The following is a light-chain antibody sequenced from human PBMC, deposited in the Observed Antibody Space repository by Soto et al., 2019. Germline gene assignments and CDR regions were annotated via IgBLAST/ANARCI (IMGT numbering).Light chain of an antibody. CDR2: LNSDGSH. V-gene: IGLV4-69*01. CDR1: SGHSNYA. Sequence: QPVLTQSPSASASLGASVKLTCTLSSGHSNYAIAWHQQQPEKGPRFLMKLNSDGSHSKGDGIPDRFSGSSSGAERYLTISTHQYEDAADYYCQTWVTGIHIFGGGTKLTVL. J-gene: IGLJ2*01. CDR3: QTWVTGIHI.